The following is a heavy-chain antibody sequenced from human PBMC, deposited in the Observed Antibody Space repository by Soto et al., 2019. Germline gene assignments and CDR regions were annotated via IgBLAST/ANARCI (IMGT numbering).Heavy chain of an antibody. D-gene: IGHD2-21*01. J-gene: IGHJ4*02. V-gene: IGHV3-30*03. CDR1: GFTFSSYG. CDR3: ASCRWGSPEIDY. Sequence: GGSLRLSCAASGFTFSSYGMHWVRQAPGKGLEWVAVISYDGSNKYYADSVKGRFTTSRDNSKNTLYLQMNSLRAEDTAVYYCASCRWGSPEIDYWGQGTLVTVSS. CDR2: ISYDGSNK.